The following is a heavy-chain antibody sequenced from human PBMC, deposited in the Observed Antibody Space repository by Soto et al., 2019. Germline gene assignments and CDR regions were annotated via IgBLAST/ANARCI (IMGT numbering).Heavy chain of an antibody. V-gene: IGHV3-64*04. Sequence: GGSLRLSCAASGFTFSSYAMHWVRQAPGKGLEYVSVISSNGGSTYYADSVKGRFTISRDNSKNTLYLQMNSLRAEDTAVYYCAKDRHRSGSPHPFDYWGQGTLVTVSS. CDR1: GFTFSSYA. CDR3: AKDRHRSGSPHPFDY. D-gene: IGHD3-22*01. CDR2: ISSNGGST. J-gene: IGHJ4*02.